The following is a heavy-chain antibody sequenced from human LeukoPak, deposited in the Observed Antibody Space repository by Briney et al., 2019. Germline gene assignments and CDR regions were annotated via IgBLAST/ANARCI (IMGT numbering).Heavy chain of an antibody. V-gene: IGHV1-2*02. Sequence: ASVKASCKASGYTFTGYYMHWVRQAPGQGLEWMGWINPNNGGTNYAQKFQGRVTMTRDTSISTAYMELSRLRGDDTAVYYCARDKGGDGHHFDYWGQGILGTVSS. CDR3: ARDKGGDGHHFDY. J-gene: IGHJ4*02. D-gene: IGHD3-16*01. CDR1: GYTFTGYY. CDR2: INPNNGGT.